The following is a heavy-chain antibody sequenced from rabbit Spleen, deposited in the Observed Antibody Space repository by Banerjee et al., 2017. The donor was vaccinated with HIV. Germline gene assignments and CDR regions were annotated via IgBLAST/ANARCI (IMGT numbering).Heavy chain of an antibody. D-gene: IGHD8-1*01. V-gene: IGHV1S7*01. CDR2: IDPVFGIT. CDR3: ARDGAGGSYFAL. Sequence: RLGGSVGGLVYLWGTLELSCKASGFTLGSYYMNWVRQAPGKGLEWIGYIDPVFGITYYANWVNGRFSISRENAQNTVFLQMTSLTAADTATYFCARDGAGGSYFALWGPGTLVT. J-gene: IGHJ4*01. CDR1: GFTLGSYY.